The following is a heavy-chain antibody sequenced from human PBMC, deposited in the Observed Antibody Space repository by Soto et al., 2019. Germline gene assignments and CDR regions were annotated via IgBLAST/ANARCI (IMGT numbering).Heavy chain of an antibody. J-gene: IGHJ4*02. D-gene: IGHD3-3*01. Sequence: QVQLVQSGAEVTKPGASVKVSCKTSGYNFGSYGITWVRQAPGQGLEWMGWISAYHGRTNYAQNLQGRVTMTRDKSTRTVYMELRNLRSADSAVYYCARDITVFGPPAADYGGQGTLGSVSS. CDR3: ARDITVFGPPAADY. V-gene: IGHV1-18*01. CDR1: GYNFGSYG. CDR2: ISAYHGRT.